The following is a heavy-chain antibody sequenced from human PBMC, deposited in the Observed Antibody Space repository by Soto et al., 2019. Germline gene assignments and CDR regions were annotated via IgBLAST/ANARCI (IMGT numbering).Heavy chain of an antibody. CDR1: GGPFSSTD. J-gene: IGHJ5*02. Sequence: PVGSLIRSCAAAGGPFSSTDMTWVRQAPGKGLDWVSTIDGSGGTTYYADSVKGRFTISRDNSMNTVYLQMNSLRADDTALYYCAKNSGWFNTWGQGALVTVS. CDR3: AKNSGWFNT. D-gene: IGHD3-10*01. CDR2: IDGSGGTT. V-gene: IGHV3-23*01.